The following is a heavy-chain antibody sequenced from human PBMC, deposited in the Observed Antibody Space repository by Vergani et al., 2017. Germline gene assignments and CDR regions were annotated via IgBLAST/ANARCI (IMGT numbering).Heavy chain of an antibody. CDR2: IIPIFGTA. Sequence: QVQLVQSGAEVKKTGSSVKVSCKASGGTFSSYAISWVRQAPGQGLEWMGGIIPIFGTANYAQKFQGRVTITADESTSTAYMELSSLRSEDTAVYYCARFCSGGSCFPHYYFDYWGQGTLVTVSS. J-gene: IGHJ4*02. V-gene: IGHV1-69*01. CDR1: GGTFSSYA. D-gene: IGHD2-15*01. CDR3: ARFCSGGSCFPHYYFDY.